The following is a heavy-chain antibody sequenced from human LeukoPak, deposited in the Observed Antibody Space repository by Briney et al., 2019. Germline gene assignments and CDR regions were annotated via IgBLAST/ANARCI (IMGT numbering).Heavy chain of an antibody. CDR3: ASPTDLSDY. D-gene: IGHD1-14*01. V-gene: IGHV3-48*03. Sequence: GGSLRLSCTASGFTFSSYEMNWVRQAPGKGLEWVSYVSISGSIIYYADSVKGRFTISRDNAKNSLYLQMNSLRAEDTAVYYCASPTDLSDYWGQGTLVTVSS. CDR2: VSISGSII. CDR1: GFTFSSYE. J-gene: IGHJ4*02.